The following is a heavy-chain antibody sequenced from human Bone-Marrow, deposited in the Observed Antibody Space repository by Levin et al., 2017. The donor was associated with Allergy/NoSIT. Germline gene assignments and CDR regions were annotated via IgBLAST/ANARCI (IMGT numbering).Heavy chain of an antibody. Sequence: GGSLRLSCAASGFTFSSYEMNWVRQAPGKGLEWVSYISSSGSTIYYADSVKGRFTISRDNAKNSLYLQMNSLRAEDTAVYYCARGGHIVVVTAIGWGYFDYWGQGTLVTVSS. V-gene: IGHV3-48*03. D-gene: IGHD2-21*02. J-gene: IGHJ4*02. CDR1: GFTFSSYE. CDR3: ARGGHIVVVTAIGWGYFDY. CDR2: ISSSGSTI.